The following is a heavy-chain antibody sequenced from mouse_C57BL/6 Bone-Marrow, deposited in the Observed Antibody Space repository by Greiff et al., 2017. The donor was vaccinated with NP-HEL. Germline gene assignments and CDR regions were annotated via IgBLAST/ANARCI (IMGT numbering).Heavy chain of an antibody. Sequence: VQLKESGAELVRPGASVKLSCTASGFNIKDDYMHWVKQRPEQGLEWIGWIDPENGDTEYASKFQGKATITADTSSNTAYLQLSSLTSEDTAVYYCTTWLLRNYYAMDYWGQGTSVTVSS. V-gene: IGHV14-4*01. CDR1: GFNIKDDY. J-gene: IGHJ4*01. D-gene: IGHD2-3*01. CDR2: IDPENGDT. CDR3: TTWLLRNYYAMDY.